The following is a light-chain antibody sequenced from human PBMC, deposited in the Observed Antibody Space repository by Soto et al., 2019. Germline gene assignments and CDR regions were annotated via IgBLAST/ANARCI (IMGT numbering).Light chain of an antibody. CDR1: QGIGNA. CDR3: QQRSNSSWT. Sequence: AIQITQSPSSLSASVGDRVTISCRASQGIGNALGWYRQKPGKPPKALIYGASHFQSGVQPRFSRSGAGTECTRAISSLQPEDVAVDYCQQRSNSSWTFGQGTKVDI. J-gene: IGKJ1*01. V-gene: IGKV1-6*01. CDR2: GAS.